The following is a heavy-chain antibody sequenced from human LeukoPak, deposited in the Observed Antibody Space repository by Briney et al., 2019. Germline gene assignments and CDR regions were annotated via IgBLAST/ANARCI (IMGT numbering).Heavy chain of an antibody. CDR2: IWYDGSNK. D-gene: IGHD3-3*01. CDR3: ARDKRGYDFFFDY. V-gene: IGHV3-33*01. CDR1: GFTFSSYG. Sequence: GGSLRLSCAASGFTFSSYGMHWVRQAPGKGLEWVAVIWYDGSNKYYADSVEGRFTNSRDNSKNTLYLQMNSLRAEDTAVYYCARDKRGYDFFFDYWGQGTLVTVSS. J-gene: IGHJ4*02.